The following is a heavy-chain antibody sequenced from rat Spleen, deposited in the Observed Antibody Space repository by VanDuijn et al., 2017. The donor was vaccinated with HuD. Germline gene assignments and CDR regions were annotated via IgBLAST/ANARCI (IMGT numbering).Heavy chain of an antibody. CDR1: GFSLTSHH. D-gene: IGHD1-4*01. V-gene: IGHV2-43*01. Sequence: QVQLKESGPGLVQPSQTLSLTCTVSGFSLTSHHVSWVRQPPGKGLEWLGLIWTGGSTAYNSLLKSRLTISRDTSKSQVFLKMNSLQTEDTAMYFCARSYPGVMDAWGQGASVTVSS. J-gene: IGHJ4*01. CDR3: ARSYPGVMDA. CDR2: IWTGGST.